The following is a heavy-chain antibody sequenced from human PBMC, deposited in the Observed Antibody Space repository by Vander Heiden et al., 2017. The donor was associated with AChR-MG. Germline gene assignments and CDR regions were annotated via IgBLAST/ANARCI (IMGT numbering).Heavy chain of an antibody. CDR2: ISYDGSNK. J-gene: IGHJ6*02. CDR1: GFTFSSYV. D-gene: IGHD3-10*02. V-gene: IGHV3-30-3*01. Sequence: QVQLVESGGGVVQPGRSLRLSCAASGFTFSSYVMNWVRQAPGKGLAWVAVISYDGSNKYYAGSVKGRFTISRDNSKNTLYLQMNSLRAEDTAVYYCARNARGVLTYYYYYGMDVWGQGTTVTVSS. CDR3: ARNARGVLTYYYYYGMDV.